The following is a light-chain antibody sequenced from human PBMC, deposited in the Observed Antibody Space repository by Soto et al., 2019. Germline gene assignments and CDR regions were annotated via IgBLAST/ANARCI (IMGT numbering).Light chain of an antibody. CDR1: QSLLHSNGNTY. J-gene: IGKJ5*01. CDR2: LIS. V-gene: IGKV2-28*01. CDR3: MHALQTPIT. Sequence: DIVMTQSPLSLPVTPGEPASISCRSSQSLLHSNGNTYLEWYLQKPGQSPQLLIYLISNRASGVPDRVSGSGSGTDFTLKISRVEAEDVGVYYCMHALQTPITFGQGTRLEIK.